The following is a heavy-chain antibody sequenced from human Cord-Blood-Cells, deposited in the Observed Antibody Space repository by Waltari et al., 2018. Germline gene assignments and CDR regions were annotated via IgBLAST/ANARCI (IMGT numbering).Heavy chain of an antibody. CDR2: INPNSGGT. CDR1: ACTSTGSY. V-gene: IGHV1-2*02. CDR3: AREGTRTLYYFDY. Sequence: QVQLLQSGAAVKKPGASVKVSCKASACTSTGSYMDSVRQAPGQGLEWMGWINPNSGGTNYAQKFQGRVTMTRDTSISTAYMELSRLRSDDTAVYYCAREGTRTLYYFDYWGQGTLVTVSS. J-gene: IGHJ4*02. D-gene: IGHD1-1*01.